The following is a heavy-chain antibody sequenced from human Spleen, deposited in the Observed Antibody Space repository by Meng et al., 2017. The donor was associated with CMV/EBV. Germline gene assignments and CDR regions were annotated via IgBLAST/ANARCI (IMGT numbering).Heavy chain of an antibody. CDR1: GFSLSTSGMR. J-gene: IGHJ6*02. CDR3: AHITHYTITTYNAMDV. Sequence: SGPTLVKPTQTLTLTCTFSGFSLSTSGMRASWIRQPPGKALEWLAHIFSDDEKSYSTSLKSRLTISKDTSRSQVVLTLTNMAPVDTATYFCAHITHYTITTYNAMDVWGQGTTVTVSS. V-gene: IGHV2-26*01. D-gene: IGHD1-1*01. CDR2: IFSDDEK.